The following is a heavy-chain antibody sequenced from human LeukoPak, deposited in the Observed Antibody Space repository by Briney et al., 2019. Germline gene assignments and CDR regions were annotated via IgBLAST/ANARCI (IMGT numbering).Heavy chain of an antibody. CDR1: GGSVSNSNW. J-gene: IGHJ4*02. D-gene: IGHD3-9*01. Sequence: SETLSLTCAVSGGSVSNSNWWSWVRQSPEKGLEWIGEVHPDGNTNYSPSLKSRVTMSMDKSKNQFSLRLNSVTAPDTAVYYCATYFDTGGYKFNYWGQGTLVTVSS. CDR2: VHPDGNT. V-gene: IGHV4/OR15-8*02. CDR3: ATYFDTGGYKFNY.